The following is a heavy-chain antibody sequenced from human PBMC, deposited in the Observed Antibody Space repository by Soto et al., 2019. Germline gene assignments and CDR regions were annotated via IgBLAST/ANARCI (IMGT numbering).Heavy chain of an antibody. D-gene: IGHD2-15*01. J-gene: IGHJ4*02. CDR1: GGTFSSCT. V-gene: IGHV1-69*04. CDR3: ARDSPGYCSGRSCSLPDY. Sequence: SVKVSCKASGGTFSSCTISWVRQAPGQGLEWMGRIIPILGIANYAQKFQGRVTITADKSTSTAYMELSSLRSEDTAVYYCARDSPGYCSGRSCSLPDYWGQGTLVTVAS. CDR2: IIPILGIA.